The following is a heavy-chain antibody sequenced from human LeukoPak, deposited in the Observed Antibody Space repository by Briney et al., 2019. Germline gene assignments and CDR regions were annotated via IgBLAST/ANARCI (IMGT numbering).Heavy chain of an antibody. CDR3: AKQLGYCSDGSCYFPY. CDR2: ISNNGGYT. D-gene: IGHD2-15*01. J-gene: IGHJ4*02. CDR1: GFSVRGYA. V-gene: IGHV3-23*01. Sequence: GGSLRLSCAASGFSVRGYAMSWVRQAPGKGLEWVSAISNNGGYTYYADSVQGRFTISRDNSKSTLCLQMNSLRAEDTAVYYCAKQLGYCSDGSCYFPYWGQGTLVTVSS.